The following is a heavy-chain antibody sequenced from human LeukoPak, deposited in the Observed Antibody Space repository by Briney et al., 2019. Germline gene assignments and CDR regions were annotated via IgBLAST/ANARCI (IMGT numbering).Heavy chain of an antibody. CDR3: ARVGYCSGGSCCPDY. J-gene: IGHJ4*02. CDR2: ISVNNAKT. Sequence: ASVKVSCKASGYTLTSYGFSWVRQAPGQGLEWMGWISVNNAKTNYAQKFQGRVTMTTDTSTTTAYMELRSLTPDDTAVYYCARVGYCSGGSCCPDYWGQGTLVTVSS. CDR1: GYTLTSYG. V-gene: IGHV1-18*01. D-gene: IGHD2-15*01.